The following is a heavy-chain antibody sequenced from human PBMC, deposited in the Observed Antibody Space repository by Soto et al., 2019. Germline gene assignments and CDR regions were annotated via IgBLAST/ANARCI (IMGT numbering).Heavy chain of an antibody. Sequence: ASVKVSCKAAGYTFTSYGVSWVRQAPGQGLEWMGWISAYNGDTNYAQKFQGRVTMTTDTSTTTAYMELRSLRSDDTAVYYCARDPTGPTDFNYWGLGTLVTVSS. D-gene: IGHD1-1*01. V-gene: IGHV1-18*01. J-gene: IGHJ4*02. CDR1: GYTFTSYG. CDR2: ISAYNGDT. CDR3: ARDPTGPTDFNY.